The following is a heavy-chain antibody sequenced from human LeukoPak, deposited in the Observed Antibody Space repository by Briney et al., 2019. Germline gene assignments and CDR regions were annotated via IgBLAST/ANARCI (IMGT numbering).Heavy chain of an antibody. V-gene: IGHV1-18*04. CDR3: ARDVGVLRYFDWLLPFDY. D-gene: IGHD3-9*01. CDR1: GYTFTSYG. J-gene: IGHJ4*02. CDR2: ISAYNGNT. Sequence: ASVKVSCKASGYTFTSYGITWVRLAPGQGLEWMGWISAYNGNTNYAQKLQGRVTMTTDTSTSTAYMELRSLRSDDTAVYYCARDVGVLRYFDWLLPFDYWGQGSLVTVSS.